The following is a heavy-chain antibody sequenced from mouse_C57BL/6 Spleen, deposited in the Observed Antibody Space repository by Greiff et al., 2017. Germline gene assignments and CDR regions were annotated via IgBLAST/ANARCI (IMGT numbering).Heavy chain of an antibody. D-gene: IGHD2-5*01. CDR2: ISSGGSYT. J-gene: IGHJ2*01. CDR3: ARHEDYSNYPFDY. CDR1: GFTFSSYG. Sequence: EVKLVESGGDLVKPGGSLKLSCAASGFTFSSYGMSWVRQTPDKRLEWVATISSGGSYTSYPDSVQGRFTISRDIAENTLYLQLSSLNSEDTAMYFCARHEDYSNYPFDYWGPGTTLTVSS. V-gene: IGHV5-6*01.